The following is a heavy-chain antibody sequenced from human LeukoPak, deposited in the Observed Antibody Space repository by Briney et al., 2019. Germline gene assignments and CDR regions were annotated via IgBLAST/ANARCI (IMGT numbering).Heavy chain of an antibody. CDR3: ARGVSHRNFDWLFY. Sequence: PSETLSLTCAVYGGSFRGYYWSWIRQPPGKGLECIGEINDSGSTHYNTSLNSRVTISVGTSKNQVYLKLSSVTAADTAIYYCARGVSHRNFDWLFYWGQGTLVTVSS. D-gene: IGHD3-9*01. CDR1: GGSFRGYY. V-gene: IGHV4-34*01. J-gene: IGHJ4*02. CDR2: INDSGST.